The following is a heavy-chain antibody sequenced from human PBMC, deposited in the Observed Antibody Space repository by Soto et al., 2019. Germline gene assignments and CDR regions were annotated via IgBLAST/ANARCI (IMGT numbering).Heavy chain of an antibody. J-gene: IGHJ4*02. CDR3: AKLQSSIAAAEYYFDY. CDR1: GGTFSSYA. V-gene: IGHV1-69*13. D-gene: IGHD6-13*01. Sequence: VKVSCKASGGTFSSYAISWVRQAPGQGLEWMGGIIPIFGTANYAQKFQGRVTITADESTSTAYMELSSLRSEDTAVYYCAKLQSSIAAAEYYFDYWGQGTLVTVSS. CDR2: IIPIFGTA.